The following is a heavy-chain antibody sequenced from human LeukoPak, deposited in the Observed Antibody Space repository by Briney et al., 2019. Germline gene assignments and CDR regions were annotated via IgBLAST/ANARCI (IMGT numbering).Heavy chain of an antibody. J-gene: IGHJ6*02. CDR1: GGSISSYY. CDR3: ARDPRIAADNYYYYYGMDV. V-gene: IGHV4-4*07. CDR2: IYTSGST. D-gene: IGHD6-13*01. Sequence: SETLSLTCTVSGGSISSYYWSWIRQPAGKGLEWIGRIYTSGSTNYNPSLKSRVTMSVDTSKNQFSLKLSSVTAANTAVYYRARDPRIAADNYYYYYGMDVWGQGTTVTVSS.